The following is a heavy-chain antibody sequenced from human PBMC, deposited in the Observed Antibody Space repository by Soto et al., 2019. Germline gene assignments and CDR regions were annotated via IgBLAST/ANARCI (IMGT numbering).Heavy chain of an antibody. D-gene: IGHD3-10*01. J-gene: IGHJ4*02. V-gene: IGHV3-30*03. Sequence: XASLRLSCAASGFTFSNYGVHWVRQAPGKGLEWLSFTSYDGNNKYHADSVEGRFTISRDNSKNTLYLQMNSLRDEDTAVYYCARDRYYSGSGSFGPRIDYWGQGTLVTVSS. CDR3: ARDRYYSGSGSFGPRIDY. CDR2: TSYDGNNK. CDR1: GFTFSNYG.